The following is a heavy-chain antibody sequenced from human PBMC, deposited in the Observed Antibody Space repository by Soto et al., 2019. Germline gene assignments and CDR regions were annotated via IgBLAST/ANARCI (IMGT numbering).Heavy chain of an antibody. J-gene: IGHJ4*02. CDR2: ISAYNGNT. CDR1: GYTFTNYG. V-gene: IGHV1-18*01. D-gene: IGHD1-26*01. Sequence: QVQLVQSGAEVKKPGASVKVSCKASGYTFTNYGVIWVRQAPGQGLEWMGWISAYNGNTNYAQKLQGRVTMTTDTPTSTAYMELRSLRSADTAVYYWARDRGSYALDSWGQGTLVTVSS. CDR3: ARDRGSYALDS.